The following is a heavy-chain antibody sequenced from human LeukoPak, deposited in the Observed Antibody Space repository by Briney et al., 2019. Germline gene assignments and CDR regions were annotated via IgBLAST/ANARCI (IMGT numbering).Heavy chain of an antibody. CDR2: IYYSGST. Sequence: SETLSLTXTVSGGSISSGDYYWSWIRQPPGKGLEWIGYIYYSGSTYYNPSLKSRVTISVDTSKNQFSLKLSSVTAADTAVYYCARCSSTSCRFDYWGQGTLVTVSS. V-gene: IGHV4-30-4*08. J-gene: IGHJ4*02. CDR1: GGSISSGDYY. D-gene: IGHD2-2*01. CDR3: ARCSSTSCRFDY.